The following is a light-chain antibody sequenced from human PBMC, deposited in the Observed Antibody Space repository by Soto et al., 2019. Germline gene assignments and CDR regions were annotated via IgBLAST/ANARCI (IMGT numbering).Light chain of an antibody. CDR1: SSDVGGYNY. CDR3: SSYTSSSTLGV. J-gene: IGLJ2*01. V-gene: IGLV2-14*01. Sequence: QSALTQPASVSGSPGQWITISCTGTSSDVGGYNYVSWYQQHPGKAPKLMIYDVSNRPSGVSNRFSGSKSGNTASLTIAGLQAEDEADYYCSSYTSSSTLGVFGGGIKVTVL. CDR2: DVS.